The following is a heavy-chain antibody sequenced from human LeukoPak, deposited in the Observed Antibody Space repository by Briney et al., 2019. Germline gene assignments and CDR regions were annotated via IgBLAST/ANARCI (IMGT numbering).Heavy chain of an antibody. Sequence: ASVKVSCKVSGYMFTELSMHWVRQAPGKGLAWMGGFDPEDGETIYAQKFQGRVTMTEDTSTDTAYMELSSLRSEDTAVYYCATDQGHCSGGSCYSGFYWGQGTLVTVSS. CDR3: ATDQGHCSGGSCYSGFY. J-gene: IGHJ4*02. CDR2: FDPEDGET. CDR1: GYMFTELS. D-gene: IGHD2-15*01. V-gene: IGHV1-24*01.